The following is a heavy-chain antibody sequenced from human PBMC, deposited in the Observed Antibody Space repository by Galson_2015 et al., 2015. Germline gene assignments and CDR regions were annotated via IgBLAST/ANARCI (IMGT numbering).Heavy chain of an antibody. D-gene: IGHD5-24*01. CDR2: MSYDGSKK. CDR3: AREKSRGGFGLDY. CDR1: GLSFSSCA. Sequence: SLRLSCAASGLSFSSCAMHWVRQAPGKELEWVAGMSYDGSKKYYVDSVKGRVTISRDNSKNTLYLQMNSLRTEDTAVYFCAREKSRGGFGLDYWGQGTLVTVSS. J-gene: IGHJ4*02. V-gene: IGHV3-30*04.